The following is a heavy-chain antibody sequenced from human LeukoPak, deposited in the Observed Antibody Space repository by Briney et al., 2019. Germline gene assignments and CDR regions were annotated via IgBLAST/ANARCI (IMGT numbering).Heavy chain of an antibody. CDR1: GFTFSSYS. CDR3: AREDCSSTRCPPPNGMDV. J-gene: IGHJ6*02. Sequence: PGGSLRLSCAASGFTFSSYSMNWVRQAPGKGLEWVSSISSSSSYIYYADSVKGRFTISRDNAKNSLYLQMNSLRAEDTAVYYCAREDCSSTRCPPPNGMDVWGQGTTVTVSS. D-gene: IGHD2-2*01. V-gene: IGHV3-21*01. CDR2: ISSSSSYI.